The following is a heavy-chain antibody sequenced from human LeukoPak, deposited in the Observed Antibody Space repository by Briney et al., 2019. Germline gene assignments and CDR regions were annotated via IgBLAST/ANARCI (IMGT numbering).Heavy chain of an antibody. Sequence: LSLTCAVSGGSISSNNWWNWVRQAPGKGLEWVSYISSSGSTIYYADSVKGRFTISRDNAKNSLYLQMNSLRAEDTAVYYCAELGITMIGGVWGKGTTVTISS. CDR3: AELGITMIGGV. V-gene: IGHV3-48*03. J-gene: IGHJ6*04. CDR2: ISSSGSTI. CDR1: GGSISSNN. D-gene: IGHD3-10*02.